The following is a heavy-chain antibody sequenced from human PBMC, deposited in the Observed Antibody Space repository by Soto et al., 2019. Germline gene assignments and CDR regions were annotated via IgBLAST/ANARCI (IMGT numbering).Heavy chain of an antibody. D-gene: IGHD3-10*01. V-gene: IGHV2-5*02. Sequence: SGPTLVNPTQTLTLTCTFSGFSLSTSKVGVGWIRQPPGKALEWLTLIYWDDNKHYSPSLKSRLTIAKDTSKNQVVLTMTNMDPVDTATYYCAHLTMIRGVTYQYFFDSWGQGSLVTVSS. CDR2: IYWDDNK. J-gene: IGHJ4*02. CDR1: GFSLSTSKVG. CDR3: AHLTMIRGVTYQYFFDS.